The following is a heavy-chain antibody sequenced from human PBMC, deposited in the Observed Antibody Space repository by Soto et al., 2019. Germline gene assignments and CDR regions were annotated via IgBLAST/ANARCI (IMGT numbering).Heavy chain of an antibody. Sequence: GGSLRLSCAASGFTYSTYTMHWVRQAPGKGLEWVAVISYDGNNKFYADSVKGRFTISRDSTKQTLYLQMNSLRPDDTAMYYCARRGSGSYYDYWGQGTLVTVSS. D-gene: IGHD1-26*01. CDR2: ISYDGNNK. CDR3: ARRGSGSYYDY. CDR1: GFTYSTYT. V-gene: IGHV3-30-3*01. J-gene: IGHJ4*02.